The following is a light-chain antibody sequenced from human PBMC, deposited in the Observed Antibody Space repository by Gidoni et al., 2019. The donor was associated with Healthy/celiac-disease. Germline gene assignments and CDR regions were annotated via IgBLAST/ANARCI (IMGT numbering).Light chain of an antibody. J-gene: IGLJ3*02. CDR3: AAWDDSLSGSWV. CDR2: MNN. CDR1: SSHIGSNY. V-gene: IGLV1-47*01. Sequence: QSVLTQPPSASGSPGKRVTIHCSRSSSHIGSNYVYWYQQLPVTAPKLLIYMNNQRPSGVPDRFSCSKSGSSASLAISGLRSEDEADYYCAAWDDSLSGSWVFGGGTKLTVL.